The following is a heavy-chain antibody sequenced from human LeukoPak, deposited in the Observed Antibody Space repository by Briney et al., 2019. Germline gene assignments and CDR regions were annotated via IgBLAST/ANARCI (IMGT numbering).Heavy chain of an antibody. CDR3: AKAGLRGTTTNFDY. J-gene: IGHJ4*02. V-gene: IGHV3-9*01. CDR2: ISWNSGSI. CDR1: GFTFDDYA. Sequence: GRSLRLSCAASGFTFDDYAMHWVRHAPGNGLEWVSGISWNSGSIGYADSVKGRFTISRDNAKNSLYLQMNSLRPEDTALYYCAKAGLRGTTTNFDYWGQGTLVTVSS. D-gene: IGHD4-17*01.